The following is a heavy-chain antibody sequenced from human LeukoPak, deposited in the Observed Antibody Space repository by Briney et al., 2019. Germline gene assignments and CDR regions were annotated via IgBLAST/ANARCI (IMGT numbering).Heavy chain of an antibody. CDR1: GFTFSSYA. J-gene: IGHJ4*02. CDR3: AKRYYQDSSGYLGSIDY. CDR2: ISGSGGST. Sequence: GGSLRLSCAASGFTFSSYAMSWVRQASGKGLEWVSAISGSGGSTYYADSVKGRFTISRDNSKNTLYLQMNSLRAEDTAVYFCAKRYYQDSSGYLGSIDYWGQGTLVTVSS. D-gene: IGHD3-22*01. V-gene: IGHV3-23*01.